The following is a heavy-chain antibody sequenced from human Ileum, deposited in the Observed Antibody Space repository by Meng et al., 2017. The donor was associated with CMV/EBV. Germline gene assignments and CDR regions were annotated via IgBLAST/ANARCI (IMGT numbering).Heavy chain of an antibody. J-gene: IGHJ3*01. V-gene: IGHV3-20*04. CDR1: GFTFDDYG. CDR3: ARVGGSYYDGDPLDV. CDR2: IDRGGGNT. Sequence: GGSLRLSCAASGFTFDDYGMSWVRQRPGKGLEWVSGIDRGGGNTAYTDSVRGRFTISRDNAENSFYLQMNSLRVEDTALYYCARVGGSYYDGDPLDVWGQGTMVTVSS. D-gene: IGHD3-22*01.